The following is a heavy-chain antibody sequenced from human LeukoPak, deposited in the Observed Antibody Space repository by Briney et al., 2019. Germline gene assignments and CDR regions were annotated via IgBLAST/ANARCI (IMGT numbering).Heavy chain of an antibody. D-gene: IGHD3-22*01. J-gene: IGHJ3*02. CDR1: GFTFSDYD. V-gene: IGHV3-13*01. CDR3: ARGLYSYDGGFYAFDM. Sequence: PGGSLRLSCAASGFTFSDYDMHWVRQPVGKGLEWVAAIGPVGDTYYPGSVTGRFTISRENAENSFYLQMNSLKAGDTAVYYYARGLYSYDGGFYAFDMWGRGTMVTVSS. CDR2: IGPVGDT.